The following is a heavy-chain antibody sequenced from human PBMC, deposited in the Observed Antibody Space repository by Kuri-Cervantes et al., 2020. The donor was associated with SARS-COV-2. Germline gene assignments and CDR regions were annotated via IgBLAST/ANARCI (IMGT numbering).Heavy chain of an antibody. CDR2: TSYDGSNA. CDR1: GFIFSNYG. Sequence: GGSLRLSCAASGFIFSNYGMHWVRQSPGKGLEWVAFTSYDGSNAYYADSVRGRFTVSRDNSKNTLSLQMHGLRAEDTAVYYCAKDIGTRSTNFVTYDYWGQGDLVTVSS. J-gene: IGHJ4*02. CDR3: AKDIGTRSTNFVTYDY. V-gene: IGHV3-30*18. D-gene: IGHD2/OR15-2a*01.